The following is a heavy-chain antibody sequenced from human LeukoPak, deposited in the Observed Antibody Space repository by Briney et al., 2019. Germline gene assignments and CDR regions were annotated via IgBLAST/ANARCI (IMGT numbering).Heavy chain of an antibody. V-gene: IGHV1-24*01. CDR2: FDPEDDET. CDR1: GYTLTELS. J-gene: IGHJ4*02. Sequence: GASVKVSCKVSGYTLTELSMHWVRQAPGKGLEWMGGFDPEDDETIYAQKFQGRVTMTEDTSTDTAYMELSSLRSEDTAVYYCATYNEGNYYDSSGYYSLDYWGQGTLVTVSS. CDR3: ATYNEGNYYDSSGYYSLDY. D-gene: IGHD3-22*01.